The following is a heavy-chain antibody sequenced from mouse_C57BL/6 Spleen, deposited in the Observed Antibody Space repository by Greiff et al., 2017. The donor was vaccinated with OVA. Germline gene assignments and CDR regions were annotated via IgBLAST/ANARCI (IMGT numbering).Heavy chain of an antibody. D-gene: IGHD2-10*01. V-gene: IGHV1-55*01. CDR1: GYTFTSYW. Sequence: QVQLQQSGAELVKPGASVKMSCTASGYTFTSYWITWVKQRPGQGLEWIGDIYPGSGSTNYNEKFKSKATLTVDTSSSTAYMQRSSLTSEDSAVYYCARSYYGNYGYFDVWGTGTTVTVSS. CDR3: ARSYYGNYGYFDV. CDR2: IYPGSGST. J-gene: IGHJ1*03.